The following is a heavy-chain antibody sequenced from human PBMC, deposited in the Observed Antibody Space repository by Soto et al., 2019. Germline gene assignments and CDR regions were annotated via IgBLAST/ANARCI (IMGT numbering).Heavy chain of an antibody. J-gene: IGHJ4*02. CDR2: ISGYNGNK. V-gene: IGHV1-18*01. CDR1: GYTFTSYG. CDR3: ARDPEIFDS. Sequence: QVQLVQSGAEVKKPGASVKVSCKASGYTFTSYGISWVRQAPGQGLEWMGWISGYNGNKKYAEKLQGRVTMTTDTSTSRAYMEWRSLRSDDTAVYYCARDPEIFDSWGQGTLVTVSS.